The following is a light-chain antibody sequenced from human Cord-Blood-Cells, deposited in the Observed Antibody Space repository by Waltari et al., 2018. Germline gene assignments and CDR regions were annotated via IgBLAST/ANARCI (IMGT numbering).Light chain of an antibody. CDR2: GAY. V-gene: IGKV3-15*01. CDR3: QQYNNWPRT. Sequence: EIVMTQSPDTLSVSPGARATLSCRASQSVSSNLAWYQQKPGKAPRLLIYGAYTRATGSPARFSGSGSGTEFTLTISCLHSEDCAVYYCQQYNNWPRTFGQGTKVEIK. J-gene: IGKJ1*01. CDR1: QSVSSN.